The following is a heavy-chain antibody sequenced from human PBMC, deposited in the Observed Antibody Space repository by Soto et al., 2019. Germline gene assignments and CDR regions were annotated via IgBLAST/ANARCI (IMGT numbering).Heavy chain of an antibody. V-gene: IGHV4-59*01. CDR1: GGSISSYY. CDR2: IYYSGST. D-gene: IGHD5-18*01. Sequence: QVQLQESGPGLVKHSETLSLTCTVSGGSISSYYWSWLRQPPGKGLEWIGYIYYSGSTNYNPSLVCRVTIPVYTSKNQFSLKLSSVTAADTAVYYGARDGYGNWYFDLWLRGTLVTVSS. CDR3: ARDGYGNWYFDL. J-gene: IGHJ2*01.